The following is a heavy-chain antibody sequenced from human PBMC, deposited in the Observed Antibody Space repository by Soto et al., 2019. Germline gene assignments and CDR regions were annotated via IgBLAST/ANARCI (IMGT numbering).Heavy chain of an antibody. CDR2: VTVTGGST. Sequence: PGGSLRLSCAASAISFNTYGVTWVRHAPGKGLEWVSTVTVTGGSTYYADSVQGRFTISRDRSNHTVSLLLNSLRVEDTAIYYCAGQRSPEGWFDPWGQGTLVTVSS. J-gene: IGHJ5*02. D-gene: IGHD3-10*01. V-gene: IGHV3-23*01. CDR3: AGQRSPEGWFDP. CDR1: AISFNTYG.